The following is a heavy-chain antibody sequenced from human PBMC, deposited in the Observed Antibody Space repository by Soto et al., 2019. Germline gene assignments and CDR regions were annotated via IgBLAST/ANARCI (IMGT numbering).Heavy chain of an antibody. CDR2: IYYSGST. J-gene: IGHJ4*02. D-gene: IGHD3-16*02. Sequence: SETLSLTCAVSGYSISNNDWWSWIRQPPGKGLEWIGYIYYSGSTNYNPSLKSRVTISVDTSKNQFSLKLSSVTAADTAVYYCASLKADYDYVWGSYRYTPRYFDYWGQGTLVTVSS. CDR1: GYSISNNDW. CDR3: ASLKADYDYVWGSYRYTPRYFDY. V-gene: IGHV4-28*01.